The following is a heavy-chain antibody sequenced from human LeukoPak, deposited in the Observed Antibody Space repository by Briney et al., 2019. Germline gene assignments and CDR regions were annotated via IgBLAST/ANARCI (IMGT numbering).Heavy chain of an antibody. Sequence: PSETLSLTCTVSGGSISSSSYYWGWIRQPPGKGLEWIGSIYYSGSTYYNPSLKSRVTISVDTSKNQFSLKLSSVTAADTAVYYCARLLKTAWGSLNWGQGTLVTVSS. CDR2: IYYSGST. V-gene: IGHV4-39*01. CDR1: GGSISSSSYY. D-gene: IGHD3-10*01. CDR3: ARLLKTAWGSLN. J-gene: IGHJ4*02.